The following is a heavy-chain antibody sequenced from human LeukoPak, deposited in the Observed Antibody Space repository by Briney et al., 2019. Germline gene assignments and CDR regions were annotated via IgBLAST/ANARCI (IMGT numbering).Heavy chain of an antibody. CDR3: ARDGVDKEDWFDP. D-gene: IGHD2-15*01. V-gene: IGHV4-34*01. J-gene: IGHJ5*02. CDR1: GGSFSNYY. CDR2: INDSGRT. Sequence: SETLSLTCAVCGGSFSNYYWSWIRQPPGRGLEGIGEINDSGRTNYNPSLMSRVTVSVDTSKNQFSLRLTSVTAADTAVYYCARDGVDKEDWFDPWGQGTLVTVSS.